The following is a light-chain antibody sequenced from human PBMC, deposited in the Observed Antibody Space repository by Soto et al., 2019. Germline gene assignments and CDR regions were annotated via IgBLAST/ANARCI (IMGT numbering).Light chain of an antibody. J-gene: IGKJ5*01. Sequence: VVLTQSPDTLSLPPGERATLSCRASQSVYNNLAWYQQKPGQAPRLLIYGASTRATGIPARFSGSGSGTEFTLTISSLQSEDFAVYYCQQYNNWPITFGQGTRLEIK. CDR2: GAS. V-gene: IGKV3-15*01. CDR3: QQYNNWPIT. CDR1: QSVYNN.